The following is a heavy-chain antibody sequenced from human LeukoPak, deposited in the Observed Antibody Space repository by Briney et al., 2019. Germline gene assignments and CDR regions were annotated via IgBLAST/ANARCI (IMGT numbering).Heavy chain of an antibody. CDR1: GGSFSGYY. CDR3: TRGDWAPRFFY. V-gene: IGHV4-34*01. J-gene: IGHJ4*02. D-gene: IGHD3-9*01. CDR2: INHSGST. Sequence: SETLSLTCAVFGGSFSGYYWSWIRQPPGKGLEWIGEINHSGSTNYNPSLKSRVTISVDTSKNQFSLKLSSVTAADTAVYHCTRGDWAPRFFYWGQGTLVTVSS.